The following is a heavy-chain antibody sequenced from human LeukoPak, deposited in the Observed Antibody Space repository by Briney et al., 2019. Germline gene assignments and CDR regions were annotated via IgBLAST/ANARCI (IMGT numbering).Heavy chain of an antibody. J-gene: IGHJ4*02. Sequence: PGGSLRLSCAASGFTFSSYSMNWVRQAPGKGLEWVSSISSSSSYIYYADSVKGRFTISRDNAKNSLYLQMNSLRAEDTAVYYCARDLGAYYYDSSGYYYGTPVDYWGQGTLVTVSS. CDR1: GFTFSSYS. D-gene: IGHD3-22*01. V-gene: IGHV3-21*01. CDR2: ISSSSSYI. CDR3: ARDLGAYYYDSSGYYYGTPVDY.